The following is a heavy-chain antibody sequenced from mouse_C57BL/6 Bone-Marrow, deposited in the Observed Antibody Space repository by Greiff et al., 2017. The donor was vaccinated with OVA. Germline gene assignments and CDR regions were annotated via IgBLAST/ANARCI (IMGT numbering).Heavy chain of an antibody. CDR2: IYPGDGDT. V-gene: IGHV1-82*01. D-gene: IGHD2-2*01. CDR3: ARERGYDDYAMDY. CDR1: GYAFSSSW. Sequence: QVQLQQSGPELVKPGASVKISCKASGYAFSSSWMNWVKQRPGKGLEWIGRIYPGDGDTNYNGKFKGKATLTADKSSSTAYMQLSSLTSEDSAVYFCARERGYDDYAMDYWGQGTSVTVSS. J-gene: IGHJ4*01.